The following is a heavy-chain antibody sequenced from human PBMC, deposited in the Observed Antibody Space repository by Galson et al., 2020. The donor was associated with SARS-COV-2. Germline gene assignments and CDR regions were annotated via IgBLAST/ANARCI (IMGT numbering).Heavy chain of an antibody. V-gene: IGHV3-30*04. D-gene: IGHD6-13*01. J-gene: IGHJ6*02. CDR3: ATERGIAALHHYYGMDV. CDR1: GFTFSSYT. CDR2: ISYDGSTK. Sequence: GGSLRLSCAASGFTFSSYTMHWVRQAPGKGLEWVTVISYDGSTKYYADSVKGRFIISRDNSKNTLYLQMNSLRGEDTAVYYCATERGIAALHHYYGMDVWGQGTTVTVSS.